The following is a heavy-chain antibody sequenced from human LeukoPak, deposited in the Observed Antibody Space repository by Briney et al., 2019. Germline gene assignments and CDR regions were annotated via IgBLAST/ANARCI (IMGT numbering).Heavy chain of an antibody. Sequence: GGSLRLSCAASGFTFSSYGMHWVRQAPGKGLEWVAFIRYDGSNKYYADSVKGRLTISRDNSKNTLYLQMNSLRAEDTAVYYCAKGYWSGYSFDNWFDPWGQGTLVTVPS. CDR1: GFTFSSYG. V-gene: IGHV3-30*02. CDR2: IRYDGSNK. CDR3: AKGYWSGYSFDNWFDP. J-gene: IGHJ5*02. D-gene: IGHD3-3*01.